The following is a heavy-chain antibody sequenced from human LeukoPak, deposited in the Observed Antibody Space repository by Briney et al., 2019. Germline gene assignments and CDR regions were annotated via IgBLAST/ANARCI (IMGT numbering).Heavy chain of an antibody. Sequence: GGSLRLSCAASGFTFSSYEMNWVRQAPGKGLEWVSYISSSGSTIYYADSVKGRFTISRDNAKNALYLEMNSLRAEDTAVYYCARESILTGHSFDYWGQGTLVTVSS. CDR2: ISSSGSTI. CDR3: ARESILTGHSFDY. CDR1: GFTFSSYE. V-gene: IGHV3-48*03. D-gene: IGHD3-9*01. J-gene: IGHJ4*02.